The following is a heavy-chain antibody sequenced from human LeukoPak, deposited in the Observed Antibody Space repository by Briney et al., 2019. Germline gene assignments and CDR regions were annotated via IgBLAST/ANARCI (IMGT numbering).Heavy chain of an antibody. D-gene: IGHD3-10*01. V-gene: IGHV4-34*01. J-gene: IGHJ6*02. CDR3: ARSAGRLRYYGMDV. CDR2: INHSGST. CDR1: GGSFSGYY. Sequence: SETLSLTCAVYGGSFSGYYWSWIRQPPGKGLEWIGEINHSGSTNYNPSLKSRVTISVDTSKNQFSLKLSSVTAADTAVYYCARSAGRLRYYGMDVWGQGTTVTASS.